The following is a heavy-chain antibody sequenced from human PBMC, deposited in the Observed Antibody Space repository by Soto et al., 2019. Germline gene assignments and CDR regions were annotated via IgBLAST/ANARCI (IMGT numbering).Heavy chain of an antibody. CDR1: GYTFTGYY. J-gene: IGHJ6*02. V-gene: IGHV1-2*04. CDR3: ARDKGGFNQGYYYGRDV. D-gene: IGHD3-16*01. Sequence: GASVKVSCKASGYTFTGYYMHWVRQAPGQGLEWMGWINPNSGGTNYAQKFQGWVTMTRDTSISTAYMELSRLRSDDTAVYYCARDKGGFNQGYYYGRDVWGQGTTVTVSS. CDR2: INPNSGGT.